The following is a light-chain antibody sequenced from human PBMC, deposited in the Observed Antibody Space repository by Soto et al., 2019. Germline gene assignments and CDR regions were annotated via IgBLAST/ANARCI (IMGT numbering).Light chain of an antibody. Sequence: DIQLTQPPSFMSASVGDRVTITCRASQGISTFLAWYQQHPGTAPKLLIYKASTLKSGVPSRFSGSGSGTESTLTISSLQPDDFATYYCQHYNSYSEAFGQGTKVDIK. CDR3: QHYNSYSEA. CDR1: QGISTF. V-gene: IGKV1-5*03. J-gene: IGKJ1*01. CDR2: KAS.